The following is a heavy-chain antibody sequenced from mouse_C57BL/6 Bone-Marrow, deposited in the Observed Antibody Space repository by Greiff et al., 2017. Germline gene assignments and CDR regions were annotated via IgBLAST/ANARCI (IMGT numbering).Heavy chain of an antibody. Sequence: EVKLVESEGGLVQPGSSMKLSCTASGFTFSDYYMAWVRQVPEKGLEWVANINYDGSSTYYLDSLKSRFIISRDNAKNILYLQMSSLKSEDTATYYCARRADYAMDYWGQGTSVTVSS. V-gene: IGHV5-16*02. CDR1: GFTFSDYY. J-gene: IGHJ4*01. CDR2: INYDGSST. CDR3: ARRADYAMDY.